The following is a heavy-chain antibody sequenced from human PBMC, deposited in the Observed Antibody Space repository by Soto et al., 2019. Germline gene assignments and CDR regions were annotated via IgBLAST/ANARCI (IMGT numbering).Heavy chain of an antibody. D-gene: IGHD3-10*01. J-gene: IGHJ4*02. Sequence: EVQLVESGGGLVKPGGSLRLSCAASGFTFSSYSMNWVRQVPGKGLEWVSSISSSSSYIYYADSVKGRFTISRDNAKNSLYLQMNSLRAEDTAVYYCARDTLWFGELLRLDYWGQGTLVTVSS. V-gene: IGHV3-21*01. CDR1: GFTFSSYS. CDR3: ARDTLWFGELLRLDY. CDR2: ISSSSSYI.